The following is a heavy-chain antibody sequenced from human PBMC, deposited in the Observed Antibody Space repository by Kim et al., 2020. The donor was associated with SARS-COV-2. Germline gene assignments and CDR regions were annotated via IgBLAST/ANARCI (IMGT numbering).Heavy chain of an antibody. CDR2: ISWNSGSI. CDR3: AKDIGGYYGSGSSTDY. J-gene: IGHJ4*02. V-gene: IGHV3-9*01. Sequence: GGSLRLSCAASGFTFGDYAMHWVRQAPGKGLEWVSGISWNSGSIGYADSVKGRFTISRDNAKNSLYLQMNSLRAEDTALYYCAKDIGGYYGSGSSTDYWGQGTLVTVSS. CDR1: GFTFGDYA. D-gene: IGHD3-10*01.